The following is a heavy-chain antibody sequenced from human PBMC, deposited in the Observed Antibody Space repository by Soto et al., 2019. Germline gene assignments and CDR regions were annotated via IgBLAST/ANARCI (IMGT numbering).Heavy chain of an antibody. V-gene: IGHV3-21*01. Sequence: EVQLVESGGGPVRPGGSLKLSCAASGFNFITYSLSWVRQAPGKGLEWVASISSSAVYIDYADSVKGRFTISRDNANYSLYLQMNSLRAEDTATYYCVRDGLDYYDTERLYFDNWGQGTLVTVSS. J-gene: IGHJ4*02. CDR3: VRDGLDYYDTERLYFDN. CDR2: ISSSAVYI. CDR1: GFNFITYS. D-gene: IGHD3-22*01.